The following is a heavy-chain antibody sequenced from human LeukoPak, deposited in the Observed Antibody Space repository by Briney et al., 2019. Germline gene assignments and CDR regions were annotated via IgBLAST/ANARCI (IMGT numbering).Heavy chain of an antibody. J-gene: IGHJ6*03. Sequence: SETLSLTCTVSGGSISSYYWSWIRQPPGKGLQWIGYIYYSGSTNYNPSLKSRVTISVDTPKNQFSLKLSSVTAADTAVYYCARLPGELLRTYYYYYMDVWGKGTTVTVSS. CDR1: GGSISSYY. V-gene: IGHV4-59*08. CDR2: IYYSGST. CDR3: ARLPGELLRTYYYYYMDV. D-gene: IGHD1-26*01.